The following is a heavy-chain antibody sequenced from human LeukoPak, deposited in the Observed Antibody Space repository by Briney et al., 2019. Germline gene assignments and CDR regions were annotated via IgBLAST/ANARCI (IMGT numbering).Heavy chain of an antibody. D-gene: IGHD3-22*01. CDR1: GFTFSNYG. J-gene: IGHJ4*02. V-gene: IGHV3-30*18. CDR3: AKAQFDSSGYVPDY. Sequence: GGSLRLSCAASGFTFSNYGVHWVRQAPGKGLEWVAVVSYDGSHKYYADSVKGRFTISRDNSKNTLYLQMNSLRAEDTAVYYCAKAQFDSSGYVPDYWGQGTLVTVSS. CDR2: VSYDGSHK.